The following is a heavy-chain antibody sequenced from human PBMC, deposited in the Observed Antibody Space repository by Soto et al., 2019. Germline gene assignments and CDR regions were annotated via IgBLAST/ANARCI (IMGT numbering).Heavy chain of an antibody. CDR2: ISDSGGST. D-gene: IGHD6-19*01. V-gene: IGHV3-23*01. Sequence: ELQLLESGGGLVQPGGSLRLSCAASGFTFSTYAMSWVRQAPGKGLEWVSAISDSGGSTYYADSVEGRFTISRDNSKKALFLPRSSLRAEDTAIYFCAKAFRVAGIQSCDYWGQGTLVTVSS. CDR3: AKAFRVAGIQSCDY. CDR1: GFTFSTYA. J-gene: IGHJ4*02.